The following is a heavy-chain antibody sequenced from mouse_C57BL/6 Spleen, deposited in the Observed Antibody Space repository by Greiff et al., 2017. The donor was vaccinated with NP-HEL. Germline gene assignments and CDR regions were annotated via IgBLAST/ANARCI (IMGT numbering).Heavy chain of an antibody. CDR2: IDPETGGT. Sequence: VQLQQSGAELVRPGASVTLSCKASGYTFTDYEMHWVKQTPVHGLEWIGAIDPETGGTAYNQKFKGKAILTADKSSSTAYMELRSLTSADSAVYYCTRRGSTLMDYWGQGTSVTVSS. J-gene: IGHJ4*01. CDR3: TRRGSTLMDY. V-gene: IGHV1-15*01. CDR1: GYTFTDYE.